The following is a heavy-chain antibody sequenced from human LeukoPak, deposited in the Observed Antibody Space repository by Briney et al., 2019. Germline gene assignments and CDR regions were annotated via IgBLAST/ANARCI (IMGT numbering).Heavy chain of an antibody. Sequence: GGSLRLSCAASGFTFDDYAMNWVRHAPGKGLEWVSLISGDGGSTYYADSVKGRFTISRDNSKNSLYLQMNSLRTEDTALYYCAKEQTYYYDSSGYFDYWGQGTLVTVSS. J-gene: IGHJ4*02. CDR2: ISGDGGST. CDR1: GFTFDDYA. V-gene: IGHV3-43*02. CDR3: AKEQTYYYDSSGYFDY. D-gene: IGHD3-22*01.